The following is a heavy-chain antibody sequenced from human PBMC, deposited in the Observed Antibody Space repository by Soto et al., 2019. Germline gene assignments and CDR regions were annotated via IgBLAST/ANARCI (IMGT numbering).Heavy chain of an antibody. CDR3: AKDPYGSGSYYLYYYYMDV. Sequence: HPGGSLRLSCAASGFTFSSYAMSWVRQAPGKGLEWVSAISGSGGSTYYADSVKGRFTISRDNSKNTLYLQMNSLRAEDTAVYYCAKDPYGSGSYYLYYYYMDVWGKGTTVTVSS. CDR2: ISGSGGST. J-gene: IGHJ6*03. D-gene: IGHD3-10*01. CDR1: GFTFSSYA. V-gene: IGHV3-23*01.